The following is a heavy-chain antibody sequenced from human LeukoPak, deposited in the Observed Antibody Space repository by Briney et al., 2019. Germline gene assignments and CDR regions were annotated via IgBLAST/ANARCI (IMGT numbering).Heavy chain of an antibody. V-gene: IGHV1-2*02. Sequence: ASVKVSCKASGYTFTGYYMHWVRQAPGQGLEWMGWINPNSGGTNYAQKFQGRVTMTRDTSISTAYVELSRLRSDDTAVYYCARPIVATYGDYGYWGQGTLVTVSS. J-gene: IGHJ4*02. CDR3: ARPIVATYGDYGY. CDR2: INPNSGGT. D-gene: IGHD4-17*01. CDR1: GYTFTGYY.